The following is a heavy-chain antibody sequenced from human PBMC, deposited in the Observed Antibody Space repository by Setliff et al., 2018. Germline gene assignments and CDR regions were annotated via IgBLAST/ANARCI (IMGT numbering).Heavy chain of an antibody. J-gene: IGHJ4*02. V-gene: IGHV4-4*02. CDR2: VNHRGGT. CDR3: ARLSKKEWEQLWYFDY. D-gene: IGHD1-26*01. CDR1: GVSVSINNW. Sequence: SETLSLTCAISGVSVSINNWWSWVRQPPGKGLEWIGEVNHRGGTYYSPSLKRRVTISVDKSKNQLSLKLTSATAADTAVYHCARLSKKEWEQLWYFDYWGQGMLVTVSS.